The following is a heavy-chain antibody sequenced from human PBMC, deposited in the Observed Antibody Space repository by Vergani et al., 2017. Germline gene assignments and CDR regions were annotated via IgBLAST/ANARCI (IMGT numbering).Heavy chain of an antibody. CDR2: ISYDGSNK. CDR3: ARAGQYYDFWHD. J-gene: IGHJ4*02. CDR1: GFTFSSYA. V-gene: IGHV3-30-3*01. D-gene: IGHD3-3*01. Sequence: QVQLVESGGGVVQPGRSLRLSCAASGFTFSSYAMHWVRQAPGKGLEWVAVISYDGSNKYYADSVKGRFTISRDNSKNTLYLQMNSLRPEDTAVYYCARAGQYYDFWHDWGQGTLVTVSS.